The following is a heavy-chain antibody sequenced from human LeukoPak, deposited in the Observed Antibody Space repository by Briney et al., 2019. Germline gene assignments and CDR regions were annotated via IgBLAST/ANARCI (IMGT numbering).Heavy chain of an antibody. CDR1: GYTFTSYG. CDR3: ARETPVDWYFDL. Sequence: ASVKVSCKASGYTFTSYGISWVRQAPGQGLEWMGWISAYNGNTNYAQKLQGRVTMTTDTSTSTAYMELRSLRSDDTAVYYCARETPVDWYFDLWAVAPWSLSPQ. V-gene: IGHV1-18*01. CDR2: ISAYNGNT. J-gene: IGHJ2*01.